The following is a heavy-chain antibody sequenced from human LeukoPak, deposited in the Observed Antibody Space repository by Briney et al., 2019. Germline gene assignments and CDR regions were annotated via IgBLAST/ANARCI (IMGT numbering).Heavy chain of an antibody. CDR2: INHSGST. Sequence: PSETLFLTCAVYGGSFSGYYWSWIRLPPGKGLEWIGEINHSGSTNYNPSLKSRVTISVDTSKNQFSLKLSSVTAADTAVYYCARRSKYCSGGSCYFANFDYWGQGTLVTVSS. J-gene: IGHJ4*02. D-gene: IGHD2-15*01. CDR1: GGSFSGYY. V-gene: IGHV4-34*01. CDR3: ARRSKYCSGGSCYFANFDY.